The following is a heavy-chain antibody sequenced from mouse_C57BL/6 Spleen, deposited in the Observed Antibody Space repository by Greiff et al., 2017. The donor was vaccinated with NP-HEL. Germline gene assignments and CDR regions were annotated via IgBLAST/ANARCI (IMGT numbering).Heavy chain of an antibody. V-gene: IGHV5-17*01. CDR2: ISSGSSTI. CDR3: AKYYDYDDWYFDG. J-gene: IGHJ1*03. CDR1: GFTFSDYG. D-gene: IGHD2-4*01. Sequence: EVQVVESGGGLVKPGGSLKLSCAASGFTFSDYGMHWVRQAPEKGLEWVAYISSGSSTIYYADTVKGRFTISRDNAKNTLFLQMTSVRSEDTAMYYWAKYYDYDDWYFDGWGTGTTVTVSS.